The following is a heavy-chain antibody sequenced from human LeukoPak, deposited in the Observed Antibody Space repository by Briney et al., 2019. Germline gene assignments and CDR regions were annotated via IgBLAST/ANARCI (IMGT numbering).Heavy chain of an antibody. Sequence: ASVKVSCKASGYTFTSYGISWVRQAPGQGLEWMGWISVYNGNTNYAQKLQGRVTMTTDTSTSTAYMELRSLRSDDTAVYYCAREYCSGGSCYFRFGYYYYMDVWGKGTTVTVSS. J-gene: IGHJ6*03. CDR3: AREYCSGGSCYFRFGYYYYMDV. CDR1: GYTFTSYG. V-gene: IGHV1-18*01. D-gene: IGHD2-15*01. CDR2: ISVYNGNT.